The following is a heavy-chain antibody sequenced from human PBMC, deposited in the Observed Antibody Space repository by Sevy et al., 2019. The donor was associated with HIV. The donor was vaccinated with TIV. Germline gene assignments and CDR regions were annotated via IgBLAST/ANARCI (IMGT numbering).Heavy chain of an antibody. Sequence: ASVKVSCKASGGTFSSYAISWVRQAPGQGLEWMGRIIPIFGTANYAQKFQGRVTITADESTSTAYMELSSLGSEDTAVYYCARGGVRGVRARYYYLDYWGQGTLVTVSS. CDR3: ARGGVRGVRARYYYLDY. D-gene: IGHD3-10*01. J-gene: IGHJ4*02. V-gene: IGHV1-69*13. CDR2: IIPIFGTA. CDR1: GGTFSSYA.